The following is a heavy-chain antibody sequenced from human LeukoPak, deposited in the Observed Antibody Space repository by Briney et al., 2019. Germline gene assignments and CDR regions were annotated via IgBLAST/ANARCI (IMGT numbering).Heavy chain of an antibody. J-gene: IGHJ4*02. V-gene: IGHV5-51*01. Sequence: GESLKISWKGSGYSFTSYWIGWGRQMPGEGLGWSGNIYPGDSDTRYSPSFQGQVTISADKSISTAYLQRSALNASDTAMYYCARHAWERGQDYWGQGTLVTVSS. CDR2: IYPGDSDT. CDR1: GYSFTSYW. CDR3: ARHAWERGQDY. D-gene: IGHD1-26*01.